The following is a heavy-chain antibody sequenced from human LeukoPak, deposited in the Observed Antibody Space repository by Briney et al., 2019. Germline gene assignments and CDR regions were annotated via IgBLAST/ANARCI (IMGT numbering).Heavy chain of an antibody. J-gene: IGHJ5*02. CDR3: ARRRDYDILTGHRVLDP. D-gene: IGHD3-9*01. V-gene: IGHV3-21*01. CDR1: GFTFSSYS. Sequence: PGGSLRLSCAASGFTFSSYSMNWVRQAPGKGLEWVSSISSSSSYIYYADSVKGRLTISRDNAKNSLYLQMNSLRAEDTAVYYCARRRDYDILTGHRVLDPWGQGTLVTVSS. CDR2: ISSSSSYI.